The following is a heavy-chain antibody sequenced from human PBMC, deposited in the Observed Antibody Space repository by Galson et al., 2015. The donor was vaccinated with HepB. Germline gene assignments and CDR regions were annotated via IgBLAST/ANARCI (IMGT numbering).Heavy chain of an antibody. D-gene: IGHD1-26*01. Sequence: SLRLSCAAFGFTFSDYYMSWIRQAPRKGLEWVSYISLSSSYTKYADSVKGRFTISRDNAKNSMNLQMNSLRAEDTAVYYCVRGGGNPWELPDYWGQGTLSPSPQ. V-gene: IGHV3-11*05. CDR2: ISLSSSYT. J-gene: IGHJ4*02. CDR3: VRGGGNPWELPDY. CDR1: GFTFSDYY.